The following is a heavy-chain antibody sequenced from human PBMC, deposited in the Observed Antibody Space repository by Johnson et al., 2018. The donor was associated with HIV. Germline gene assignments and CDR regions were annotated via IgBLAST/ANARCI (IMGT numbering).Heavy chain of an antibody. CDR1: GFTFSSYP. J-gene: IGHJ3*02. V-gene: IGHV3-30*04. D-gene: IGHD6-13*01. Sequence: QVQLVESGGGVVQPGRSLRLACAASGFTFSSYPMHWVRQAPGKGLEWVAVISYDGRNKYYADSVKGRFTISRDNSKNRLYLQMNSLRAEDTAVYFCARGVKQQLSVVDAFDIWGQGTMVTVSS. CDR2: ISYDGRNK. CDR3: ARGVKQQLSVVDAFDI.